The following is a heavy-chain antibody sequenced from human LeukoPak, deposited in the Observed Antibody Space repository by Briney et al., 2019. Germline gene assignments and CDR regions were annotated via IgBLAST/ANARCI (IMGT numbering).Heavy chain of an antibody. CDR1: GGSFSGYY. J-gene: IGHJ4*02. Sequence: PSETLSLTRAVFGGSFSGYYWSWIRQPPGKGLEWIGEINHRGSTNYNPSLKSRVTISVDTSKNQFSLKLSSVTAADTAVYYVARGRKVRGVNLDYWGQGTLVTVSS. CDR2: INHRGST. D-gene: IGHD3-10*01. CDR3: ARGRKVRGVNLDY. V-gene: IGHV4-34*01.